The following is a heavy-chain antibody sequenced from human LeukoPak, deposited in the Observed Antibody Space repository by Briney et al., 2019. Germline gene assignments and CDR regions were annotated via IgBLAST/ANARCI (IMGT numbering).Heavy chain of an antibody. V-gene: IGHV3-30*18. CDR1: GFTFSRYG. J-gene: IGHJ3*02. CDR3: AKDMGGGGVVVTAFDAFDI. CDR2: ISYDGSNK. Sequence: GGSLRLSCAASGFTFSRYGMHWVRQAPGKGLEWVAVISYDGSNKYYVDSVKGRFTISKDNSKNTLYLQMNSLRAEDTALYYCAKDMGGGGVVVTAFDAFDIWGQGTMVTVSS. D-gene: IGHD2-21*02.